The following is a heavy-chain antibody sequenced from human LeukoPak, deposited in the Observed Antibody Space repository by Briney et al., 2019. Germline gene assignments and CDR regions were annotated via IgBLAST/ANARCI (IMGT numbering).Heavy chain of an antibody. CDR2: MNPNSGNT. J-gene: IGHJ3*02. CDR3: ARGVLELGSFDS. Sequence: GSSVKVSCKASGYTFTSYDINWVRQATGQGLEWMGWMNPNSGNTGYAQKFQGRVTITRNTSISTAYMELSSLRSEDTAVYYCARGVLELGSFDSWRQGTMVTVSS. D-gene: IGHD1-7*01. V-gene: IGHV1-8*03. CDR1: GYTFTSYD.